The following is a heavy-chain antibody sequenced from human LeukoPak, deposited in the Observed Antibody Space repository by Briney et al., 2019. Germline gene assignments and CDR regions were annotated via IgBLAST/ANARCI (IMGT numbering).Heavy chain of an antibody. V-gene: IGHV4-61*05. CDR2: IYYSGST. D-gene: IGHD6-6*01. Sequence: SETLSLTCTVSDDSISSSTYYWSWIRQPPGKGLEWIGYIYYSGSTNYNPSLKSRVTISVDTSKNQFSLKLSSVTAADTAVYYCASGSYSSSPQFDYWGQGTLVTVSS. CDR1: DDSISSSTYY. J-gene: IGHJ4*02. CDR3: ASGSYSSSPQFDY.